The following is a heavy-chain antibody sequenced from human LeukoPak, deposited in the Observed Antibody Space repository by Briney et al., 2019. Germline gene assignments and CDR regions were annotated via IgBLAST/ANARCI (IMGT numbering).Heavy chain of an antibody. Sequence: AGGSLRLSCAASGFTFSAFNMNWVRRTPGKGLEWVSSITTSSSHIFYADSVRGRFTISRDNADNSLYLQMSSLRDEDTAVYYCARAFYCPNGVCSSLGDHWGQGTPVTVSS. J-gene: IGHJ4*02. CDR2: ITTSSSHI. D-gene: IGHD2-8*01. V-gene: IGHV3-21*01. CDR1: GFTFSAFN. CDR3: ARAFYCPNGVCSSLGDH.